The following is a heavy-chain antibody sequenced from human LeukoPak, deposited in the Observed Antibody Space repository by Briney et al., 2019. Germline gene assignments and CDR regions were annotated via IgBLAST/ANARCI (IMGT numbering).Heavy chain of an antibody. V-gene: IGHV3-21*01. J-gene: IGHJ4*02. Sequence: GGSLRLSCAASGFTFNTYSLDWVRQAPGKGLEWDSSISHNSNYIYYADSVKGRFTVSRDNAKNSLFLQMNSLRAEDTAVYYCARGVENWGQGTLVTVSS. CDR3: ARGVEN. CDR2: ISHNSNYI. CDR1: GFTFNTYS.